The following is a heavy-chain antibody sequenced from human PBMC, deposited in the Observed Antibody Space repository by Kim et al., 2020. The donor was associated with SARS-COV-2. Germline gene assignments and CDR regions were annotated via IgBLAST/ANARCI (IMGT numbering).Heavy chain of an antibody. Sequence: GGSLRLSCAASGFTFSSYAMSWVRQAPGKGLEWVSAISGSGGSTYYADSVKGRFTISRDNSKNTLYLQMNSLRAEDTAVYYCANLIGGVIVINAFDIWGQGTMVTVSS. D-gene: IGHD3-16*02. CDR1: GFTFSSYA. CDR3: ANLIGGVIVINAFDI. V-gene: IGHV3-23*01. CDR2: ISGSGGST. J-gene: IGHJ3*02.